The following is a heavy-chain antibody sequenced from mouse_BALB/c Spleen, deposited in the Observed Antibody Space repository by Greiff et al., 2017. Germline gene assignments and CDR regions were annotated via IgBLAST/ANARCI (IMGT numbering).Heavy chain of an antibody. CDR2: ISSGSSTI. CDR3: ARENDYGAY. CDR1: GFTFSSFG. D-gene: IGHD2-4*01. V-gene: IGHV5-17*02. Sequence: DVKLVESGGGLVQPGGSRKLSCAASGFTFSSFGMHWVRQAPEKGLEWVAYISSGSSTIYYADTVKGRFTISRDNPKNTLFLQMTSLRSEDTAMYYCARENDYGAYWGQGTLVTVSA. J-gene: IGHJ3*01.